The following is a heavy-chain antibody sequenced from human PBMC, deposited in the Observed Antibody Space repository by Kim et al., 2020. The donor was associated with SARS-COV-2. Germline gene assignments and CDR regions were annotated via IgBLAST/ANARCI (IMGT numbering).Heavy chain of an antibody. CDR1: GYTFTSYA. CDR2: INAGNGNT. J-gene: IGHJ4*02. CDR3: ARICYYDSSGYLYPSPCY. D-gene: IGHD3-22*01. V-gene: IGHV1-3*01. Sequence: ASVKVSCKASGYTFTSYAMHWVRQAPGQRLEWMGWINAGNGNTKYSQKFQGRVTITRDTSASTAYMELSSLRSEDTAVYYCARICYYDSSGYLYPSPCYWGQGTLVTVSS.